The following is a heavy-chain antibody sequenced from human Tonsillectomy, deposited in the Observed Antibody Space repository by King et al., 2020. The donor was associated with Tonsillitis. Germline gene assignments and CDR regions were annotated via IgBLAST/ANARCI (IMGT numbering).Heavy chain of an antibody. Sequence: ITLKESGPTVVQPTQTLTLTCTFSGFSFSTKRVGVGWIRQPPGRALEYLALIYWDDDRRYNPSLKSRLTINKDTSKNQVVLTIINMDPVDTATYYCVLRHLNLFGSGSFPDSWGQGTPVIVSS. CDR1: GFSFSTKRVG. J-gene: IGHJ4*02. CDR2: IYWDDDR. D-gene: IGHD3-10*01. CDR3: VLRHLNLFGSGSFPDS. V-gene: IGHV2-5*02.